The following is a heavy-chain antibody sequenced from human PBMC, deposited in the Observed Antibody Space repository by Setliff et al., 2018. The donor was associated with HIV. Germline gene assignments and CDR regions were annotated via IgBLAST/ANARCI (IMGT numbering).Heavy chain of an antibody. Sequence: PSETLSLTCTVSGGYIAGYYWSWIRQPPGKALEWIGNIYYSGVTYYNPSLKSRVTLSVDTSKNQFSLTLTSVTAADTALYYCARGGTSSNWFDPWGQGTLVTVSS. V-gene: IGHV4-59*01. D-gene: IGHD1-26*01. CDR3: ARGGTSSNWFDP. CDR2: IYYSGVT. CDR1: GGYIAGYY. J-gene: IGHJ5*02.